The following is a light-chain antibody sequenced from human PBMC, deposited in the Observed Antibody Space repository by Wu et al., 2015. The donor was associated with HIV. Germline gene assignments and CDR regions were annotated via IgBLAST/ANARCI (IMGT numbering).Light chain of an antibody. J-gene: IGKJ3*01. Sequence: EIVLTQSPGTLSLSPGERATLSCRASQSVSSTYLAWYQQKPGQAPSLLIYGASRRATGIPDRFSGSGSGTDFTLTISRLEPEDFAVYYCQQYNNWPPLTFGPGTKVDIK. CDR3: QQYNNWPPLT. V-gene: IGKV3-20*01. CDR2: GAS. CDR1: QSVSSTY.